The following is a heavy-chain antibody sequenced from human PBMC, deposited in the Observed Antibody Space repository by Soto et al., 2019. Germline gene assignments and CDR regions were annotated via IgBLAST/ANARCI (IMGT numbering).Heavy chain of an antibody. CDR2: ISSGGIGI. J-gene: IGHJ4*02. CDR1: GFTFNTYS. D-gene: IGHD2-8*01. CDR3: ARRYCTDGVCPFDS. V-gene: IGHV3-21*01. Sequence: PGGSLRLSCAASGFTFNTYSMSWVRQAPGKGLKWVSSISSGGIGIYYADSLKGRFTISRDNAKSSLFLQMNSLRAEDTAVYYCARRYCTDGVCPFDSWGQGALVTVSS.